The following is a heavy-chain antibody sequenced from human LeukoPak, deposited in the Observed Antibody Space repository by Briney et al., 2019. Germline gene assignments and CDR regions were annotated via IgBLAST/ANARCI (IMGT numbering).Heavy chain of an antibody. J-gene: IGHJ4*02. Sequence: GGSLRLSCAASGFSFSSYWMHWVRQAPGKGLVWVSRISSDGSIINYADSVKGRFTISRDNAKNSLYLQMNSLRAEDTAVYYCAREEADSSGSDYWGQGTLVTVSS. CDR2: ISSDGSII. V-gene: IGHV3-74*01. CDR3: AREEADSSGSDY. CDR1: GFSFSSYW. D-gene: IGHD6-19*01.